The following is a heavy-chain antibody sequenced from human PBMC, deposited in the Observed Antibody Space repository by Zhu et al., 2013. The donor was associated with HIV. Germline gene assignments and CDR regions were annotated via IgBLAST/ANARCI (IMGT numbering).Heavy chain of an antibody. V-gene: IGHV4-34*11. CDR1: SGSFSGYY. CDR3: ARDLPDYYDSSGYCYAAFDI. J-gene: IGHJ3*02. CDR2: IYYSGST. D-gene: IGHD3-22*01. Sequence: QVQLQQWGAGLLKPSETLSLTCAVYSGSFSGYYWSWIRQPPGKGLEWIGYIYYSGSTNYNPSLKSRVTISVDTSKNQFSLKLSSVTAADTAVYYCARDLPDYYDSSGYCYAAFDIWGQGTMVTVSS.